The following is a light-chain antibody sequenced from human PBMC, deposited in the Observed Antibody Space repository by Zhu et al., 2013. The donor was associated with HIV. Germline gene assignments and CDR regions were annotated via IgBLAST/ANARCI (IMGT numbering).Light chain of an antibody. J-gene: IGKJ1*01. Sequence: EIVLTQSPGTLSLSPGETATLACRASQSVRSNYLAWYQQKPGQAPRLLIYGASSRATGIPDRFSGSGSGTDFTLTISRLEPEDFAVYYCQQYGRSWTFGQGTKVEIK. CDR1: QSVRSNY. CDR3: QQYGRSWT. CDR2: GAS. V-gene: IGKV3-20*01.